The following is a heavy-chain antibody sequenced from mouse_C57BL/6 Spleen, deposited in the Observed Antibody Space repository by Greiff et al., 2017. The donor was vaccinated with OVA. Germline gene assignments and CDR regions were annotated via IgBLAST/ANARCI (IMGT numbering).Heavy chain of an antibody. Sequence: QVQLQQPGAELVKPGASVKLSCKASGYTFTSYWMQWVKQRPGQGLEWIGEIDPSDSYTNYKHKFKGKATLTVDTSSSTAYMQLSSLTSEDSAVYYCARASNYYAMDYWGQGTSVTVSS. CDR1: GYTFTSYW. V-gene: IGHV1-50*01. CDR2: IDPSDSYT. J-gene: IGHJ4*01. CDR3: ARASNYYAMDY.